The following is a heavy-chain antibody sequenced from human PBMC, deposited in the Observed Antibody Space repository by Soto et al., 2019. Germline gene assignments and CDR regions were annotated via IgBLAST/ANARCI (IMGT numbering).Heavy chain of an antibody. CDR3: AKGDTVPQGLNWFDP. J-gene: IGHJ5*02. Sequence: PGGSLRLSCAASGFTFSSYAMSWVRQAPGKGLEWVSAISGSGGSTYYADSVKGRFTISRDNSKNTLYLQMNSLRAEDTAVYYCAKGDTVPQGLNWFDPWGQGTLVTVSS. CDR2: ISGSGGST. CDR1: GFTFSSYA. D-gene: IGHD2-2*02. V-gene: IGHV3-23*01.